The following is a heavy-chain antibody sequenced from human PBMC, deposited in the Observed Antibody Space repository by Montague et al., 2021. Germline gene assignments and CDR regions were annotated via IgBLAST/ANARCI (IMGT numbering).Heavy chain of an antibody. D-gene: IGHD6-13*01. V-gene: IGHV4-39*07. CDR1: GASITSNIYC. Sequence: SETLSLTRTVSGASITSNIYCWGWIRQSPGKGLEWIGSIYYSGNSFYQPSLKSRITMAVDTSKNQFSLKLSSVTAADTAIYYCARVFSSWYVGWFDPWGQGTLVTVSS. CDR3: ARVFSSWYVGWFDP. CDR2: IYYSGNS. J-gene: IGHJ5*02.